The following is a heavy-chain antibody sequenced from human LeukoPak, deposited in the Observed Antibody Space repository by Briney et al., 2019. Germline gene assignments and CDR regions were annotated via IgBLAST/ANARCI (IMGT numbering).Heavy chain of an antibody. CDR1: GFTFDDYA. Sequence: GGSLRLSCAASGFTFDDYAMHWVRQAPGKGLEWVSLISWDGGSTYYADSVKGRFTISRDNAKNSLYLQMNSLRAEDMALYYCAKAGTFWSGYSTYYFDYWGQGTLVTVSS. V-gene: IGHV3-43D*03. CDR2: ISWDGGST. CDR3: AKAGTFWSGYSTYYFDY. J-gene: IGHJ4*02. D-gene: IGHD3-3*01.